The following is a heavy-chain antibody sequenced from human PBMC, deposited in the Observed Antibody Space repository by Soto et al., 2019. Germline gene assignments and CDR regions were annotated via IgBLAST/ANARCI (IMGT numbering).Heavy chain of an antibody. CDR2: ISGAGGNT. CDR3: AKDLFTMVPRADV. D-gene: IGHD2-8*01. V-gene: IGHV3-23*01. CDR1: GFTFRNYS. Sequence: GGSLILSCAASGFTFRNYSMGWVRQAPGTGLEWVSSISGAGGNTYYADSVKGRFTISRDNSKNALYLQMDSLRAEDTAVYYCAKDLFTMVPRADVWGQGTTVTVSS. J-gene: IGHJ6*02.